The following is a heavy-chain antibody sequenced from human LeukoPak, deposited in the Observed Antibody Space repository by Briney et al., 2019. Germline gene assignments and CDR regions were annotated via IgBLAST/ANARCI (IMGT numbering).Heavy chain of an antibody. CDR2: IYYSGST. Sequence: SETLSLTCTVSGGSISSYYWSWIRQPPGKGLEWIGYIYYSGSTNYNPSLKSRVTLLVDTSKNQLSLKPSSVTAADTAMYYCARTTYYYDSSGYYYYYFDFWGQGTLVTVSS. CDR3: ARTTYYYDSSGYYYYYFDF. J-gene: IGHJ4*02. CDR1: GGSISSYY. V-gene: IGHV4-59*01. D-gene: IGHD3-22*01.